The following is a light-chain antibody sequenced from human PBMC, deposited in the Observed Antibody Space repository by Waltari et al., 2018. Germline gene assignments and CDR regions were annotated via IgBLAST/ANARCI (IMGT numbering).Light chain of an antibody. CDR3: QQYNSYWT. J-gene: IGKJ1*01. V-gene: IGKV1-5*03. CDR1: QSISTW. CDR2: KAS. Sequence: DIQMTQSPSPLSASVGDRATIPCRASQSISTWLAWYQQKPGKAPKLLLYKASSLESGVPSRFSGSGSGTEFTLTISSLQPDDFATYYCQQYNSYWTFGQGTKVEIK.